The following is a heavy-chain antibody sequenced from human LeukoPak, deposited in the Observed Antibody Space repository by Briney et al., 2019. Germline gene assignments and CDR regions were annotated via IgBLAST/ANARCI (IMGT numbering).Heavy chain of an antibody. V-gene: IGHV3-20*04. CDR2: INWNGGST. J-gene: IGHJ4*02. D-gene: IGHD3-22*01. CDR3: ARAEYYYDSSGYYYGPPFGY. Sequence: GGSLRLSCAASGFTFDDYGMSWVRQAPGKGLEWVSGINWNGGSTGYADSVKGRFTISRDNSKNTLYLQMGSLRAEDMAVYYCARAEYYYDSSGYYYGPPFGYWGQGTLVTVSS. CDR1: GFTFDDYG.